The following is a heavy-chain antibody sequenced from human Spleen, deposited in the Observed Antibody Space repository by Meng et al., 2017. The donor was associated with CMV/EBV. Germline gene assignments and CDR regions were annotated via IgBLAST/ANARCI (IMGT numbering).Heavy chain of an antibody. V-gene: IGHV4-39*07. Sequence: GSLSLTCTVSGGSISSSSYYWGWIRQPPGKGLEWIGSIYYSGSTYYNPSLKSRVTISADTSKNQFSLKLSSVTAADTAVYYCARDHPNRGPSYGMDVWGQGTTVTVSS. J-gene: IGHJ6*02. D-gene: IGHD3-10*01. CDR1: GGSISSSSYY. CDR3: ARDHPNRGPSYGMDV. CDR2: IYYSGST.